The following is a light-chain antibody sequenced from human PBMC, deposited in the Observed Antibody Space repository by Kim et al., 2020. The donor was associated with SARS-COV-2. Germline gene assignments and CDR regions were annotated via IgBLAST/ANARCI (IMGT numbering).Light chain of an antibody. J-gene: IGLJ3*02. Sequence: QSVLTQPPSVSGAPGQRVTISCTGSSSNIGAGYDVHWYQQLPGTAPKLLIYGNSNRPSGVPDRFSGSKSGTSASLAITGLQAEDEADYYCQSYDNSLSGEVFGGGTQLTVL. CDR3: QSYDNSLSGEV. CDR1: SSNIGAGYD. V-gene: IGLV1-40*01. CDR2: GNS.